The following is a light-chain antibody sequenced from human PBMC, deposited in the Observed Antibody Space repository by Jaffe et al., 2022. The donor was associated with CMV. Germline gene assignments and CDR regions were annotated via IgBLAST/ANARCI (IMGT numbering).Light chain of an antibody. J-gene: IGKJ4*01. CDR2: DVS. CDR1: QSVRNNW. Sequence: EIVLTQSPGTLSLSPGERATLSCRASQSVRNNWLAWYQQKPGQAPRLLMYDVSSRASGIPDRFSGSGSATDFILTISRLDPEDFAVYYCQQYGNSPLTFGGGTKVEIK. CDR3: QQYGNSPLT. V-gene: IGKV3-20*01.